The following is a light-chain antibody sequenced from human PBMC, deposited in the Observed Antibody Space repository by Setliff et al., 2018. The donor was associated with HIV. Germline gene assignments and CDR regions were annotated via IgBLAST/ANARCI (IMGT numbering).Light chain of an antibody. J-gene: IGLJ1*01. CDR1: SSDIGGYDY. Sequence: QAVLTQHASVSGSPGQSITISCTGTSSDIGGYDYVSWYQQHPDTAPKVIIYEVSNRPSGVSNRFSGSKSGNTASLTISGLLAEDEADYYCISYADSSALYVFGSGTKVTVL. V-gene: IGLV2-14*01. CDR3: ISYADSSALYV. CDR2: EVS.